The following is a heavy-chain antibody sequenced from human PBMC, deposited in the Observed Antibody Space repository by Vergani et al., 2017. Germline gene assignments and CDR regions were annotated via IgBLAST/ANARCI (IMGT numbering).Heavy chain of an antibody. CDR3: TREPEYYDGSTXLDY. CDR2: IIPILGTA. V-gene: IGHV1-69*14. D-gene: IGHD3-10*01. Sequence: QVQLVQSGAEVKKPGSSVKVSCKASGGTFNNYAINWVRQAPGQGLEWMGRIIPILGTANYAQKFQGRVTITADKTTSTAYMEPSSLRSEDTAMFYCTREPEYYDGSTXLDYWGQGTLVTVSS. CDR1: GGTFNNYA. J-gene: IGHJ4*02.